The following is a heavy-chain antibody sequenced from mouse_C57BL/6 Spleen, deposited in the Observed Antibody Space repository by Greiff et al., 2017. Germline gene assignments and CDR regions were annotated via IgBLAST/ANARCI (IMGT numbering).Heavy chain of an antibody. CDR2: IRLKSDNYAT. CDR1: GFTFSNYW. Sequence: EVKLVESGGGLVQPGGSMKLSCVASGFTFSNYWMNWVRQSPEKGLEWVAQIRLKSDNYATHYAESVKGRFTISRDDSKSSVYLQMNNLRAEDTGIYYCTAVYSGGFAYWGQGTLVTVSA. D-gene: IGHD2-1*01. V-gene: IGHV6-3*01. J-gene: IGHJ3*01. CDR3: TAVYSGGFAY.